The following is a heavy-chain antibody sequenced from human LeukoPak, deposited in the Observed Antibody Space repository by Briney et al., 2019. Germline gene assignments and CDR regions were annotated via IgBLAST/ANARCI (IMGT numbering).Heavy chain of an antibody. D-gene: IGHD5-12*01. CDR1: GGSISSYY. Sequence: SETLSLTCTVSGGSISSYYWSWIRQPPGKGLEWIGYIYYSGSTNYNPSLKSRVTISVDTSKNQFSLNLSSVTAADTAVYYCARGGYSGKDYNNWGQGTLVTVSS. CDR2: IYYSGST. V-gene: IGHV4-59*01. CDR3: ARGGYSGKDYNN. J-gene: IGHJ4*02.